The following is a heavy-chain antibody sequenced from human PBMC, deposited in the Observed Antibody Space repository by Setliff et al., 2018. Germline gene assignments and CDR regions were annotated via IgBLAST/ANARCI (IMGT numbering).Heavy chain of an antibody. J-gene: IGHJ4*02. CDR3: AKYVKKFAHFDY. CDR1: GFTFSRYA. V-gene: IGHV3-23*01. D-gene: IGHD3-16*01. Sequence: GGSLRLSCAASGFTFSRYAMTWVRQAPGKGLEWVSVISGSGGGTYYADSVKGRFTISRDNSENTLYLQMNSLRAEDTAVYYCAKYVKKFAHFDYWGQGTLVTVSS. CDR2: ISGSGGGT.